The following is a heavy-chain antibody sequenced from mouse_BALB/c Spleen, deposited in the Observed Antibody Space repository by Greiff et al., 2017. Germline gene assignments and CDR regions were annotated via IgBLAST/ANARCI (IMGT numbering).Heavy chain of an antibody. V-gene: IGHV2-9*02. J-gene: IGHJ3*01. CDR1: GFSLTSYG. Sequence: VKLVESGPGLVAPSQSLSITCTVSGFSLTSYGVHWVRQPPGKGLEWLGVIWAGGSTNYNSALMSRLSISKDNSKSQVFLKMNSLQTDDTAMYYCARDRGTLYDLEGFAYWGQGTLVTVSA. CDR3: ARDRGTLYDLEGFAY. D-gene: IGHD2-10*02. CDR2: IWAGGST.